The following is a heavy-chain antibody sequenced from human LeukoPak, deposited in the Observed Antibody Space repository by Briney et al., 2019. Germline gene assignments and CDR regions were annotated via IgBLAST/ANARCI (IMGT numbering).Heavy chain of an antibody. D-gene: IGHD3-10*01. V-gene: IGHV3-30*03. CDR3: ARGSPYFYGTDLDY. Sequence: GGSLRLSCAASGFTFSSYGMHWVRQAPGKGLEWVAVISYDGSNKYYADSVKGRFTISRDNAKNSLYLQMNSLRAEDTAVYYCARGSPYFYGTDLDYWGQGTLVTVSS. CDR1: GFTFSSYG. CDR2: ISYDGSNK. J-gene: IGHJ4*02.